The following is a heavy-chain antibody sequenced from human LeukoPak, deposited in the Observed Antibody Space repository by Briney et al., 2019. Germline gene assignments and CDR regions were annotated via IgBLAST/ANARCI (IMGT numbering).Heavy chain of an antibody. J-gene: IGHJ6*02. CDR2: ISWHNGNI. V-gene: IGHV3-9*01. Sequence: PGGPLRLSCAASGFTFDDYAMHWVRQAPGKGLEWVSSISWHNGNIAYADSVKGRFTISRDNAKNSLYLQMNSLRAEDTALYYCAAGRDSQLFGMDVWGQGTTVSVSS. D-gene: IGHD1-1*01. CDR3: AAGRDSQLFGMDV. CDR1: GFTFDDYA.